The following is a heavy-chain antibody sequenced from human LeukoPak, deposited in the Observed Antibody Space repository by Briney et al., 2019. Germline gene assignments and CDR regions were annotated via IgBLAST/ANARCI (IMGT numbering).Heavy chain of an antibody. CDR2: ITDSGGNT. CDR1: GFTFSSYA. D-gene: IGHD2-8*01. V-gene: IGHV3-23*01. CDR3: ARAGHCTNGICYTADFDY. Sequence: GGSLRLSCSASGFTFSSYAMSWVRQAPGKGLEWVSAITDSGGNTYYAAPVKGRFTISRDNSKNTLYLQMNSLRAEDTAVYYCARAGHCTNGICYTADFDYWGQGTLVTVSS. J-gene: IGHJ4*02.